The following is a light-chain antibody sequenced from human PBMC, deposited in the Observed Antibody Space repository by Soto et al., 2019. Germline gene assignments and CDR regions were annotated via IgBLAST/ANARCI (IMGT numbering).Light chain of an antibody. J-gene: IGLJ2*01. CDR1: NIGSKG. Sequence: SYERTQPPSVSVAPGETARISWGENNIGSKGVHWYQQKPGQAPVLVIYSDTDLPPVIPERFSGSNSANMATLTISRVEAGDEADYYCQVWDSGSAHVLFGGGTKLTVL. CDR2: SDT. CDR3: QVWDSGSAHVL. V-gene: IGLV3-21*01.